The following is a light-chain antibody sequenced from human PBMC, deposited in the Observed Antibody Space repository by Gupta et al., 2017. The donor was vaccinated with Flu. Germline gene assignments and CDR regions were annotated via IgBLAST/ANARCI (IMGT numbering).Light chain of an antibody. CDR2: EVN. V-gene: IGLV2-14*01. Sequence: ITISCNGSSRDVGAYNGDSGYQQHPGIAPKLMIFEVNTRASGGTNRLTGAKTGNTASLTIAGLQSEDEADYYCSSCTRDNIWVFGGGTKLTVL. CDR3: SSCTRDNIWV. J-gene: IGLJ3*02. CDR1: SRDVGAYNG.